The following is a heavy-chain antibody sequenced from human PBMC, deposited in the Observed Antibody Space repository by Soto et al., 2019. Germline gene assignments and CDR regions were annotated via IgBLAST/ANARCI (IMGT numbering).Heavy chain of an antibody. J-gene: IGHJ4*02. CDR2: ISRSGNST. CDR1: GLSLSSYA. Sequence: EVQVLESGGGLAQPGRSLRLSCAVSGLSLSSYAMTWVRQSPGKGLEWVSSISRSGNSTYSADSVRGRFTISRDNSKNTLYLRMNSLRAEDTAVYYCAKDAKILDWLPTSYYFDFWGQGTLVTVSS. CDR3: AKDAKILDWLPTSYYFDF. D-gene: IGHD3-9*01. V-gene: IGHV3-23*01.